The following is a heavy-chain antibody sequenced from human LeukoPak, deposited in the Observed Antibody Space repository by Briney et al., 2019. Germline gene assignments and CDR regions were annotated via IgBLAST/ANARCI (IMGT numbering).Heavy chain of an antibody. V-gene: IGHV3-33*01. CDR1: GFTFSSYG. CDR3: ARSFRPYSVTTVTDY. Sequence: PWGSLRLSCAASGFTFSSYGMHWVRQAPGKGLEWVAVIWYDGSNKYYADSVKGRFTISRDNSKNTLYLQMNSLRAEDTAVYYCARSFRPYSVTTVTDYWGQGTLVTVSS. J-gene: IGHJ4*02. D-gene: IGHD4-17*01. CDR2: IWYDGSNK.